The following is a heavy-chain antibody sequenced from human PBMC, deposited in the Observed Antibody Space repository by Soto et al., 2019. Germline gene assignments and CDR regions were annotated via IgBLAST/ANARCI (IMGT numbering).Heavy chain of an antibody. Sequence: EVQLLESGGGLVQPGGSLRLSCAASGFTFSNYAMHWVRQAPGKGLEWVSGIGVSGTGTYYADSVKGRFTISRDNSKNTVYLQMNSLRVDDTAVYYCARGSRDSYPGSRIFDFWGRGTLVTVSS. CDR1: GFTFSNYA. V-gene: IGHV3-23*01. D-gene: IGHD3-10*01. J-gene: IGHJ4*02. CDR2: IGVSGTGT. CDR3: ARGSRDSYPGSRIFDF.